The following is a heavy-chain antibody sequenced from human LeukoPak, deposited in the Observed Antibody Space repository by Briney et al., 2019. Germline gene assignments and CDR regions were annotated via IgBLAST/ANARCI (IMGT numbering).Heavy chain of an antibody. CDR3: ARDPGYGLGVDYGDY. CDR2: IHRCGNT. D-gene: IGHD3-10*01. J-gene: IGHJ4*02. Sequence: GGSLRLSCAASGFTVSGNYMSWVRQAPGKGLECLSVIHRCGNTYYADSVKGRFTISRDSSKNTVFLQMDSLRAEDTAVYYCARDPGYGLGVDYGDYWGQGTLVTVSS. CDR1: GFTVSGNY. V-gene: IGHV3-66*01.